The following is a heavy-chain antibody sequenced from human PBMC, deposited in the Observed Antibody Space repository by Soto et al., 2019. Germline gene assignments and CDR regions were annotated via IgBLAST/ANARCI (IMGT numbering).Heavy chain of an antibody. V-gene: IGHV3-48*02. CDR3: ARDRGYTYGFDF. J-gene: IGHJ4*02. Sequence: GGSLRLSCAASGLTFTSYSMNWVRQAPGKGLEWVSFISSSSSTIYYADSVKGRFTISRDNAKNSLYPQMNSLRDEDTAVYYCARDRGYTYGFDFWGQGALVTVSS. CDR2: ISSSSSTI. D-gene: IGHD5-18*01. CDR1: GLTFTSYS.